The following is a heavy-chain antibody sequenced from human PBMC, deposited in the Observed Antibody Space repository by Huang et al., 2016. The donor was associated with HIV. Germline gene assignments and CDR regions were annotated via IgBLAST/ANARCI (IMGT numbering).Heavy chain of an antibody. J-gene: IGHJ4*02. Sequence: QITLKESGPTLVKPTQTLTLTCTFSGFSLTSSGVAVGWIRQPPGKALEGLALNYWDNEERFSPSLKTRLTITKDTPKNEVVLTMTNMDPVDTATYYCVHRLRYGKWYVDYWGQGGLVTVSS. CDR2: NYWDNEE. V-gene: IGHV2-5*02. CDR1: GFSLTSSGVA. CDR3: VHRLRYGKWYVDY. D-gene: IGHD6-13*01.